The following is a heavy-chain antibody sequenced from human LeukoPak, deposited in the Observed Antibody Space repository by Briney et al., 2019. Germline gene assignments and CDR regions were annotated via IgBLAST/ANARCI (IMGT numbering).Heavy chain of an antibody. D-gene: IGHD3-22*01. Sequence: GGSLRLSCAASGFTFSSYSMNWVRQAPGKGLEWVSSISSSSSYIYYADSVKGRFIISRDNSKNTLYLQMNGLRAEDTAMYYCARSNTMYYYDSSGHDNWFDPWGQGTLVTVSS. V-gene: IGHV3-21*01. CDR3: ARSNTMYYYDSSGHDNWFDP. J-gene: IGHJ5*02. CDR1: GFTFSSYS. CDR2: ISSSSSYI.